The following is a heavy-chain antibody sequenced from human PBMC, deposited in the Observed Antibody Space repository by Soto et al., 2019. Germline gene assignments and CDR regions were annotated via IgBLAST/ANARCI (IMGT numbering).Heavy chain of an antibody. Sequence: SVKVSCKASGGTFSSYAISWVRQAPGQGLEWMGGIIPIFGTADYAQKFQGRVTITADESTSTAYMELSSLRSEDTAVYYCALGLLPPLLNYYYYGMDVWGQGTTVTVSS. D-gene: IGHD2-15*01. CDR2: IIPIFGTA. V-gene: IGHV1-69*13. CDR1: GGTFSSYA. CDR3: ALGLLPPLLNYYYYGMDV. J-gene: IGHJ6*02.